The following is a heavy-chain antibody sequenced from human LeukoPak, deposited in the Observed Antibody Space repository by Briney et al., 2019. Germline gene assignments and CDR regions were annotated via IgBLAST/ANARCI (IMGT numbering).Heavy chain of an antibody. J-gene: IGHJ4*02. CDR1: GGSISSYY. CDR3: ASSDRGYSYGQFDY. V-gene: IGHV4-4*09. D-gene: IGHD5-18*01. CDR2: NYTSGST. Sequence: SETLSLTCTVSGGSISSYYWSWIRQPPGKGLEWIGYNYTSGSTNYNPSLKSRVTISVDTSKNQFSLKLSSVTAADTAVYYCASSDRGYSYGQFDYWGQGTLVTVSS.